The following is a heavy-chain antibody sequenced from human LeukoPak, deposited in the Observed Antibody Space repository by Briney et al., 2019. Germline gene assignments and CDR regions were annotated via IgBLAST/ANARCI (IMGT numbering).Heavy chain of an antibody. J-gene: IGHJ5*02. V-gene: IGHV1-2*04. Sequence: ASVKVSCKASGYTFTGYYMHWVRQAPGQGLEWMGWINPNSGGTNYAQKLQGWVTMTRDTSISTAYMELSRLRSDDTAVYYCAREAGSSGWYWFDPWGQGTLVTVSS. CDR2: INPNSGGT. D-gene: IGHD6-19*01. CDR1: GYTFTGYY. CDR3: AREAGSSGWYWFDP.